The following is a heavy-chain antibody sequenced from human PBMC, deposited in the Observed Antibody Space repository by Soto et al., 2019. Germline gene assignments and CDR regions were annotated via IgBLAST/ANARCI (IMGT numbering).Heavy chain of an antibody. CDR1: GGSFSGYY. CDR3: ASRNSNYRDFDY. V-gene: IGHV4-34*01. CDR2: INHSGST. Sequence: SETLSLTCAVYGGSFSGYYWSWIRQPPGKGLEWIGEINHSGSTNYNPSLKSRVTISVDTSKNQFSLKLSSVTAADTAVYYCASRNSNYRDFDYWGQGTLVTVSS. J-gene: IGHJ4*02. D-gene: IGHD4-4*01.